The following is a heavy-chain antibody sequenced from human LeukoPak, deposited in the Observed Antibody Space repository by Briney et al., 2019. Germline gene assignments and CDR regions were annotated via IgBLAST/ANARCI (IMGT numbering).Heavy chain of an antibody. V-gene: IGHV1-69*13. J-gene: IGHJ4*02. Sequence: SVKVSCKASGYTFTGYYMHWVRQAPGQGLEWMGGIIPIFGTANYAQKFQGRVTITADESTSTAYMELSSLRSEDTAVYYCASHIGSSGSYPTYYFDYWGQGTLVTVSS. CDR3: ASHIGSSGSYPTYYFDY. CDR1: GYTFTGYY. D-gene: IGHD1-26*01. CDR2: IIPIFGTA.